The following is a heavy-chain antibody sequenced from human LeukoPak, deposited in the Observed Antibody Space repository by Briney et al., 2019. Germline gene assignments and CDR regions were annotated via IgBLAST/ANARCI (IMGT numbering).Heavy chain of an antibody. J-gene: IGHJ5*02. D-gene: IGHD6-13*01. CDR2: IYYSGST. CDR3: ARGGAAAHTYL. V-gene: IGHV4-59*01. CDR1: GGSISSYY. Sequence: PSETLSLTCTVSGGSISSYYWNWIRQPPGKGLEWIGYIYYSGSTNYNPSLKSRVTISVDTSKNQFSLKLTSVTAADTAVYYCARGGAAAHTYLWGQGTLVTVSS.